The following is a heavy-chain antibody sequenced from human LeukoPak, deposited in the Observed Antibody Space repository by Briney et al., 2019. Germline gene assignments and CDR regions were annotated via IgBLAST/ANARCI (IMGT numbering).Heavy chain of an antibody. CDR3: ARDPQITIFGVVTQPGWFDP. CDR1: GFTFSSYS. Sequence: GGSLRLSCAASGFTFSSYSMNWVRQAPGKGLEWVSSISSSSSYISYADSVKGRFTISRDNAKNSLYLQMNSLRAEDTAVYYCARDPQITIFGVVTQPGWFDPWGQGTLVTVSS. CDR2: ISSSSSYI. J-gene: IGHJ5*02. D-gene: IGHD3-3*01. V-gene: IGHV3-21*01.